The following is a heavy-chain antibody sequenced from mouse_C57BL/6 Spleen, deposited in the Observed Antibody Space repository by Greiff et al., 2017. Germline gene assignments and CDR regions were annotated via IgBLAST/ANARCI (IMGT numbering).Heavy chain of an antibody. CDR3: ARAEG. CDR2: INPSTGGT. V-gene: IGHV1-42*01. Sequence: EVKVVESGPELVKPGASVKISCKASGYSFTGYYMNWVKQSPEKSLEWIGEINPSTGGTTYNQKFKAKATLTVDKSSSTAYMQLKSLTSEDSAVYYCARAEGWGQGTSVTVSS. CDR1: GYSFTGYY. J-gene: IGHJ4*01.